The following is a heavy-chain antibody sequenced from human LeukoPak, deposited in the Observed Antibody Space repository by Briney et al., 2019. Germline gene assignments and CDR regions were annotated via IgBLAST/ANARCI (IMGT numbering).Heavy chain of an antibody. CDR2: IYYSGST. CDR3: ARLGSTSCS. CDR1: GGSISSSSYY. D-gene: IGHD2-2*01. Sequence: SETLSLTCTVSGGSISSSSYYWGWIRQPPGKGLEWIGSIYYSGSTYYDPSLKSRVTISADTSKNQFSLKLSSVTAADTAVYYCARLGSTSCSWGQGTLVTVSS. J-gene: IGHJ5*02. V-gene: IGHV4-39*01.